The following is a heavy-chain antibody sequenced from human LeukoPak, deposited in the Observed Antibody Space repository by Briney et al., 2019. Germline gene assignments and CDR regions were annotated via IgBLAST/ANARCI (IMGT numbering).Heavy chain of an antibody. CDR3: ARPVRGP. V-gene: IGHV4-38-2*02. J-gene: IGHJ5*02. Sequence: SETLSLTCTVSGYSISSGYYWGWIRQPPGKGLEWIGNIYHSGSTYYNPSLKSRVTISVDTSKNQFSLKVSSVTAADTAMYYCARPVRGPWGQGTLVTVSS. CDR2: IYHSGST. CDR1: GYSISSGYY.